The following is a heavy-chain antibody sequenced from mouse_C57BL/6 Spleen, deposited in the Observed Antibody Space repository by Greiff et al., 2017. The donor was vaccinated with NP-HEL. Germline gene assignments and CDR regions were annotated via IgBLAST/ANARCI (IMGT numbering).Heavy chain of an antibody. CDR1: GYTFTSYW. CDR2: IDPSDSYT. D-gene: IGHD1-1*01. J-gene: IGHJ2*01. V-gene: IGHV1-69*01. Sequence: QVQLQQPGAELVMPGASVKLSCKASGYTFTSYWMHWVKQRPGQGLEWIGEIDPSDSYTNYNQKFKGKSTLTVDKSSSTAYMQLSSLTSEDSAVYYCARRTTVVPRGYYFDYWGQGTTLTVSS. CDR3: ARRTTVVPRGYYFDY.